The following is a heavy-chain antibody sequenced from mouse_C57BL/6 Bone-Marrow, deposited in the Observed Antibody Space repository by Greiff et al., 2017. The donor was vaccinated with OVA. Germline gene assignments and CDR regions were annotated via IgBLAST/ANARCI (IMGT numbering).Heavy chain of an antibody. CDR3: ARSGGPYDDGGAFDY. J-gene: IGHJ2*01. Sequence: VQLQQSGPELVKPGASVKISCKASGYAFSSSWMNWVKQRPGKGLEWIGRIYPGDGDTTYNGKFKGKATLTADKSSSTAYMQLSSLTSEDSAVYVCARSGGPYDDGGAFDYWCQGTTLTVSS. V-gene: IGHV1-82*01. CDR2: IYPGDGDT. D-gene: IGHD2-4*01. CDR1: GYAFSSSW.